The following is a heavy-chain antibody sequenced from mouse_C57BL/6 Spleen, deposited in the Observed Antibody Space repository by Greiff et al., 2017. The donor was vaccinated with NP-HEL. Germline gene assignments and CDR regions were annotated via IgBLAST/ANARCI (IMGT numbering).Heavy chain of an antibody. Sequence: EVKVEESGGGLVQPGGSMKLSCVASGFTFSNYWMNWVRQSPEKGLEWVAQIRLKSDNYATHYAESVKGRFTISRDDSKSSVYLQMNNLRAEDTGIYYCTAITTVVAKRYFDVWGTGTTVTVSS. D-gene: IGHD1-1*01. CDR3: TAITTVVAKRYFDV. CDR2: IRLKSDNYAT. V-gene: IGHV6-3*01. J-gene: IGHJ1*03. CDR1: GFTFSNYW.